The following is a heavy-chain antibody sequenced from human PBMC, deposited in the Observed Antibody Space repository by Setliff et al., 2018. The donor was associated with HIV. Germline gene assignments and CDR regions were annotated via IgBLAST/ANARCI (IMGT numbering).Heavy chain of an antibody. Sequence: SETLSLTCTVSGGSINSYFWHWVRQPPGKGLEWIGYIYYSGSTNYNPSLKSRVTISVDTSKNQFSLKLSSVTAADTAVYYCARGGGYDRSGYYPFDYWGQGTPVTVSS. CDR3: ARGGGYDRSGYYPFDY. CDR1: GGSINSYF. D-gene: IGHD3-22*01. V-gene: IGHV4-59*12. J-gene: IGHJ4*02. CDR2: IYYSGST.